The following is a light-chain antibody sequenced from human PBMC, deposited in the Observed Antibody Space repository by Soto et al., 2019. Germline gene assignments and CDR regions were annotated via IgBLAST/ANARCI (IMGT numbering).Light chain of an antibody. CDR3: TSYTTSSPLV. CDR1: SSDVGGYNY. J-gene: IGLJ1*01. V-gene: IGLV2-14*01. Sequence: QSALTQPASVSGSPGQSITISCTGTSSDVGGYNYVSWYQQYPGKAPKLMIYDVSNRPSGVSNRFSGSKSGNTASLTISGLQDEDAADYCCTSYTTSSPLVFGTGTKLTVL. CDR2: DVS.